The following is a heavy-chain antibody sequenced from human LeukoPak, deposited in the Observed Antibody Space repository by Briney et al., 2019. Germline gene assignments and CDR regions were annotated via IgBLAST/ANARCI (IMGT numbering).Heavy chain of an antibody. CDR1: GYTFTSYG. V-gene: IGHV1-18*01. CDR2: ISAYNGNT. CDR3: ARDPSYYDFWSGYYDGFPYYYYYMDV. J-gene: IGHJ6*03. Sequence: ASVKVSCKASGYTFTSYGISWVRQAPGQGLEWMGWISAYNGNTNYAQKLQGRVTMTTDTSTSTAYMELRSLRSDDTAVYYCARDPSYYDFWSGYYDGFPYYYYYMDVWGKGTTVTVSS. D-gene: IGHD3-3*01.